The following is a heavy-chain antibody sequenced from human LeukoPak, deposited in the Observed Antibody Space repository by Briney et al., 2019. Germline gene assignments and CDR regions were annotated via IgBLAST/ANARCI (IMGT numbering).Heavy chain of an antibody. Sequence: SETLSLTCAVYGGSFSGYYWSWIRQPPGKGLEWIGEINHSESTNYNPSLKSRVTISVDTPKNQFSLKLSSVTAADTAVYYCARELVSSSCYFDYWGQGTLVTVSS. CDR2: INHSEST. CDR3: ARELVSSSCYFDY. D-gene: IGHD6-13*01. J-gene: IGHJ4*02. V-gene: IGHV4-34*01. CDR1: GGSFSGYY.